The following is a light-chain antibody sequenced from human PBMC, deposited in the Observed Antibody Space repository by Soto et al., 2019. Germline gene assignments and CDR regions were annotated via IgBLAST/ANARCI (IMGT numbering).Light chain of an antibody. CDR2: GAS. CDR1: QSVSSD. Sequence: IVMTLAPATLSSSPGQRPTPSCTASQSVSSDIAWYQQKPGQAPRLLIYGASTRATGIPARFSGSGSGTEFTLTISSLQSEDFAVYYCQQYNNWPSTFGQGTKVDIK. J-gene: IGKJ1*01. CDR3: QQYNNWPST. V-gene: IGKV3-15*01.